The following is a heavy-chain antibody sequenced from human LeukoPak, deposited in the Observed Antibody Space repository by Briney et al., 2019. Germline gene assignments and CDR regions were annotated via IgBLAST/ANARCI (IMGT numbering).Heavy chain of an antibody. Sequence: SETLSLTCAVYGGSFSGYYWSWIRQPPGKGLEWIGTIFYSGTTYYKPSLNSRFTISVDTSKNQFSLKLRSVTAADTAVYYCARRELPEYFQYWGQGALVTVSS. D-gene: IGHD1-1*01. CDR2: IFYSGTT. CDR1: GGSFSGYY. CDR3: ARRELPEYFQY. V-gene: IGHV4-34*12. J-gene: IGHJ1*01.